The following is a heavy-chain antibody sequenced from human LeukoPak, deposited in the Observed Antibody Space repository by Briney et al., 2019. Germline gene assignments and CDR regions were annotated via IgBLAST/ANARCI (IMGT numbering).Heavy chain of an antibody. CDR3: ARVNSREKSITIFGVVTDAFDI. V-gene: IGHV1-24*01. CDR1: GYTLTELS. CDR2: FDPEDGET. J-gene: IGHJ3*02. D-gene: IGHD3-3*01. Sequence: ASVKVSCKVSGYTLTELSMHWVRQAPGKGLEWMGGFDPEDGETIYAQKFQGRVTMTEDTSTDTAYMELSSLRSEDTAVYYCARVNSREKSITIFGVVTDAFDIWGQGTMVTVSS.